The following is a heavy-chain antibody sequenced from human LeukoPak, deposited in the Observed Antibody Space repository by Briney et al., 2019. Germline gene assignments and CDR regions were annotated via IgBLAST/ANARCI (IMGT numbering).Heavy chain of an antibody. CDR2: VRYDGSNK. V-gene: IGHV3-30*02. CDR3: ARVFRAGFDY. Sequence: GGSLRLSCAASGFTFSAYGMHWVRQAPGKGLEWLAFVRYDGSNKYYADSVKGRFTISRDISKDTLYLQMNSLRAEDAGVYYCARVFRAGFDYWGQGTLVTVSS. CDR1: GFTFSAYG. D-gene: IGHD6-19*01. J-gene: IGHJ4*02.